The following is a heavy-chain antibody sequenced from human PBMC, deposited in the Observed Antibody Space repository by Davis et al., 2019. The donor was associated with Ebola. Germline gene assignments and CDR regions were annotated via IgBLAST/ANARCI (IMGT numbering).Heavy chain of an antibody. D-gene: IGHD1-26*01. CDR3: ASREVGLHNLY. Sequence: GGSLRLSCAASGFIFSTHTMHWVRQAPGKGLEWVAVIGSDGINTVYADSVKGRFTISRDNSENTLYLQMNSLTTEDTAAYYCASREVGLHNLYWGEGTLVSVSS. V-gene: IGHV3-30-3*01. J-gene: IGHJ4*02. CDR2: IGSDGINT. CDR1: GFIFSTHT.